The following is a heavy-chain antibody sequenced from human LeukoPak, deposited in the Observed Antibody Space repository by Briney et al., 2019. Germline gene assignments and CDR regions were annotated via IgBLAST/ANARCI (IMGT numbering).Heavy chain of an antibody. D-gene: IGHD3-3*01. CDR1: GYSITSGYY. Sequence: SETLSLTCAVSGYSITSGYYWGWIRQPPGKGLEWIGSIYYSGSTYYNPSLKSRVTISVDTSKNQFSLKLSSVTAADTAVYYCATPGPISEWLSPFDYWGQGTLVTVSS. CDR3: ATPGPISEWLSPFDY. V-gene: IGHV4-38-2*01. J-gene: IGHJ4*02. CDR2: IYYSGST.